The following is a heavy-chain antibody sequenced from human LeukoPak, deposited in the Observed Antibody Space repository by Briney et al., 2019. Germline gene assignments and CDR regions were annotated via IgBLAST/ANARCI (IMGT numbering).Heavy chain of an antibody. V-gene: IGHV3-30*18. CDR3: AKDWGNRFDY. D-gene: IGHD3-16*01. CDR2: ISYDGSNK. CDR1: GFTFSTYG. Sequence: GGSLRLSCAASGFTFSTYGMHWVRQAPGKGLERVAVISYDGSNKYYGDSVKGRFTISRDNSKNTVYLQMDSLRDEDTAVYYCAKDWGNRFDYWGQGTLVTVSA. J-gene: IGHJ4*02.